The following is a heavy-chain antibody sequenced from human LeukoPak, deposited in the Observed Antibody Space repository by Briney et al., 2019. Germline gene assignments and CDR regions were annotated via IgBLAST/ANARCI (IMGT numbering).Heavy chain of an antibody. CDR3: ARQEMATGRMNY. J-gene: IGHJ4*02. V-gene: IGHV4-39*01. CDR1: GGSISSSGSY. Sequence: SETLSLTCTVSGGSISSSGSYWGWIRQPPGTGLEWIGSIYYSGSTYYNPSLKSRVTISVDTSKNQFSLKLSSVTAADTAVYYCARQEMATGRMNYWGQGTLVTVSS. D-gene: IGHD5-12*01. CDR2: IYYSGST.